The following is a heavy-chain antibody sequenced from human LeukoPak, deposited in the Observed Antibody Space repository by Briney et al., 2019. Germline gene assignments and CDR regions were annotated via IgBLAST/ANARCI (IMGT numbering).Heavy chain of an antibody. CDR1: GGTFSSYA. Sequence: PVASVKVSCKASGGTFSSYAISWMRQAPGQGLEWMGGIIPIFGTANYAQKFQGRVTITTDESTNTAYMELSSLRSEDTAVYYCATRDRWSGYPYWGQGTLVTVSS. V-gene: IGHV1-69*05. D-gene: IGHD3-3*01. J-gene: IGHJ4*02. CDR3: ATRDRWSGYPY. CDR2: IIPIFGTA.